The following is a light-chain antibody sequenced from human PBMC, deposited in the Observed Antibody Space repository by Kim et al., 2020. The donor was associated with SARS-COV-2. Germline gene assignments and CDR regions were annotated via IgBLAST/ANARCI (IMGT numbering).Light chain of an antibody. J-gene: IGLJ1*01. Sequence: LGQTVRITCQGDSLRSYCASWYQQKPGQAPVLVIYGKNNRPSGIPDRFSGSSSGNTASLTITGAQAEDEADYYCNSRDSSGNHLDVFGTGTKVTVL. CDR3: NSRDSSGNHLDV. V-gene: IGLV3-19*01. CDR1: SLRSYC. CDR2: GKN.